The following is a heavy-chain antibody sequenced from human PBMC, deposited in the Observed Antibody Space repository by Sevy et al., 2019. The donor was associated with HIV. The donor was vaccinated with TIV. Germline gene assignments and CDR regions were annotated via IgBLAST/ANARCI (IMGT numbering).Heavy chain of an antibody. D-gene: IGHD3-10*01. CDR1: GFTFGDYA. CDR3: TRDKLITMIRRVWRRGFDP. Sequence: GGSLRLSCTGSGFTFGDYAMSWFRQAPGKGLEWVGFIRSKAYGGTTEYAASVKGRFTISRDDSKSIAFLQMNSLKTEDTAVYYCTRDKLITMIRRVWRRGFDPWGHGTLVTVSS. V-gene: IGHV3-49*03. J-gene: IGHJ5*02. CDR2: IRSKAYGGTT.